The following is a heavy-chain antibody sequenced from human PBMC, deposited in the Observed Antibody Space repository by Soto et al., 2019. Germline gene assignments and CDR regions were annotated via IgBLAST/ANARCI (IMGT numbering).Heavy chain of an antibody. CDR3: ARSDSIAFCSGGSCCYDY. CDR1: GGSIRSLY. J-gene: IGHJ4*02. D-gene: IGHD2-15*01. Sequence: SETLSLTCTVSGGSIRSLYGSWIRQPPGKGLEWIAYISYSGSASHNPSLQSRVTISVDTSNNQVSLRLTSVTAADTAVYYCARSDSIAFCSGGSCCYDYWGQGTLVTVSS. V-gene: IGHV4-59*01. CDR2: ISYSGSA.